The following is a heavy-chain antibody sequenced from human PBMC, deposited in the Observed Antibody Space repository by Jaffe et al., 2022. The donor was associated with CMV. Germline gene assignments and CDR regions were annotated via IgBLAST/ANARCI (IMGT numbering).Heavy chain of an antibody. Sequence: QVQLQESGPGLVKPSETLSLTCTVSGGSVSSGSYYWSWIRQPPGKGLEWIGYIYYSGSTNYNPSLKSRVTISVDTSKNQFSLKLSSVTAADTAVYYCARDLDQYYFDYWGQGTLVTVSS. CDR3: ARDLDQYYFDY. J-gene: IGHJ4*02. CDR1: GGSVSSGSYY. V-gene: IGHV4-61*01. CDR2: IYYSGST.